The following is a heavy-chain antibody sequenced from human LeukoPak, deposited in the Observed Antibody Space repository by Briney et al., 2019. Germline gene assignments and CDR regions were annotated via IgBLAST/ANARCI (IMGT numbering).Heavy chain of an antibody. J-gene: IGHJ4*02. CDR2: IKQDGSEK. CDR1: GFTFSSYW. CDR3: ARGASGDIVVVPAAVFDY. Sequence: PGGSLRLSCAASGFTFSSYWMSWVRQAPGKGLEWVANIKQDGSEKYYVDSVKGRFTISRDNAKNSLYLQMNSLRAEDTAVYYCARGASGDIVVVPAAVFDYWGQGTLVTVSS. V-gene: IGHV3-7*01. D-gene: IGHD2-2*01.